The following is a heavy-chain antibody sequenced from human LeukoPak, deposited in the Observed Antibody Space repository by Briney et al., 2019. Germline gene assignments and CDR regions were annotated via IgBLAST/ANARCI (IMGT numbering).Heavy chain of an antibody. CDR2: ISGSGGST. CDR1: GFTFSSYA. V-gene: IGHV3-23*01. Sequence: GGSLSLPCAASGFTFSSYAMSWVRQAPGKGLEWVSAISGSGGSTYYADSVKGRFTISRDNSKNTLYLQMNSLRAEDTAVYYCARDRSDSSGFDYWGQGTLVTVSS. J-gene: IGHJ4*02. CDR3: ARDRSDSSGFDY. D-gene: IGHD3-22*01.